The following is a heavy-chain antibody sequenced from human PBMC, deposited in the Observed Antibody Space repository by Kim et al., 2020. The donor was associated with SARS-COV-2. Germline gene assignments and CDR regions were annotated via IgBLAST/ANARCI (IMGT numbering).Heavy chain of an antibody. CDR3: TTARYSLGENY. CDR1: GFTFSNAW. D-gene: IGHD4-4*01. J-gene: IGHJ4*02. CDR2: IKSKTDGGTT. Sequence: GGSLRHSCAASGFTFSNAWMSWVRQAPGKGLEWVGRIKSKTDGGTTDYAAPVKGRFTISRDDSKNTLYLKMNSLKTEDTAVYYWTTARYSLGENYWGQGTLVTVSS. V-gene: IGHV3-15*01.